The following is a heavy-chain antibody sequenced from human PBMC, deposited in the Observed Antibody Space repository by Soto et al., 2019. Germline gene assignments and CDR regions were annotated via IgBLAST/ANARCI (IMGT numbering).Heavy chain of an antibody. D-gene: IGHD3-9*01. J-gene: IGHJ4*02. CDR3: AHSPRYGASHY. Sequence: GSGPTLVNPTQTLTLTCTFSGFSLSTSGVNVGWIRQPPGKALKWLALIYWDDDKRYSPSLKNRLTITKDTSKNQVVLTMTNMGPVDTATYYCAHSPRYGASHYWGQGTLVTVSS. CDR2: IYWDDDK. V-gene: IGHV2-5*02. CDR1: GFSLSTSGVN.